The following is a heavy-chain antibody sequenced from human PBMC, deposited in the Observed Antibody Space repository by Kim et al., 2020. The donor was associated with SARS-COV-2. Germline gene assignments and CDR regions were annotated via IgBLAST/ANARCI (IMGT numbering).Heavy chain of an antibody. CDR3: SKARKSSIVVVITNNYDALDS. CDR2: ISGSGGST. J-gene: IGHJ3*02. Sequence: GGSLRLSCAASGFTFSSYAMSWVRQAPGKGLEWVSAISGSGGSTYYADSVKGRFTISRDNSKNTLYLQMNSLRAQDTAVYYCSKARKSSIVVVITNNYDALDSWGQGTMVTVSS. D-gene: IGHD3-22*01. V-gene: IGHV3-23*01. CDR1: GFTFSSYA.